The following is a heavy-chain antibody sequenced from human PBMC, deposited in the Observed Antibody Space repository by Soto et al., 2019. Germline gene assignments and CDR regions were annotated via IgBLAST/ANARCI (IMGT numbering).Heavy chain of an antibody. CDR3: ARGAVAALDAFDI. Sequence: PEFSIRLSCAACGFTFNSYSMNWVRKAPGKGLEWVSSISSSSIYIYYADSGKGLFTTSRDNAKNSLYLQMHSLRAEDTAVYYCARGAVAALDAFDIWGQGTMVTVSS. CDR1: GFTFNSYS. D-gene: IGHD6-19*01. CDR2: ISSSSIYI. J-gene: IGHJ3*02. V-gene: IGHV3-21*01.